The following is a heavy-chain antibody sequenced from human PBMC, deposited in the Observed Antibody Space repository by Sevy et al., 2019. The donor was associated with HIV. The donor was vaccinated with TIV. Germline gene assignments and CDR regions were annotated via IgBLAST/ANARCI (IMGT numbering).Heavy chain of an antibody. J-gene: IGHJ5*02. V-gene: IGHV3-21*01. D-gene: IGHD3-22*01. CDR2: ISSSSSYI. Sequence: GGSLRLSCAASGFTFSSYSMNWVRQAPGKGLEWVSSISSSSSYIYYADSVKGRFTISRDNAKNSLYLQMNSLRAEDTAVYYRAGGSSYDSSGFEPFYWFDPWGQGTLVTVSS. CDR1: GFTFSSYS. CDR3: AGGSSYDSSGFEPFYWFDP.